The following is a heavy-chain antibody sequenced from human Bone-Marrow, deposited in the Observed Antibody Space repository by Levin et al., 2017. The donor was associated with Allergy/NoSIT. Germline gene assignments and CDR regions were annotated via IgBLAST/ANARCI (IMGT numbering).Heavy chain of an antibody. Sequence: GESLKISCAASGFTFSNAWMNWVRQAPGKGLEWVGRIKSKTDGGTTDYAAPVKGRFTISRDDSKNTLYLQMNSLKTEDTAVYYCTTFVLYCSGGSCYDAIIDYWGQGTLVTVSS. J-gene: IGHJ4*02. CDR1: GFTFSNAW. CDR3: TTFVLYCSGGSCYDAIIDY. CDR2: IKSKTDGGTT. V-gene: IGHV3-15*07. D-gene: IGHD2-15*01.